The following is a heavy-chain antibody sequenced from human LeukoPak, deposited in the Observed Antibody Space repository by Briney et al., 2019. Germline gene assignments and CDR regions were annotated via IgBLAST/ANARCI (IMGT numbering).Heavy chain of an antibody. V-gene: IGHV3-7*01. CDR1: GFTFSSYW. CDR3: AREYYDFWSGYQRPNDY. D-gene: IGHD3-3*01. CDR2: IKQDGSEK. J-gene: IGHJ4*02. Sequence: GGSLRLSCAASGFTFSSYWMSWVRQAPGKGLEWVANIKQDGSEKYYVDSVKGRFTISRDNAKNSLYLQMNSLRAEDTAVYYCAREYYDFWSGYQRPNDYWGQGTLVTVSS.